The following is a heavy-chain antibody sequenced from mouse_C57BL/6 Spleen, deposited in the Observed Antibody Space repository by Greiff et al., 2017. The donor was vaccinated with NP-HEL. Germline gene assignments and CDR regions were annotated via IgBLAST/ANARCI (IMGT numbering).Heavy chain of an antibody. CDR2: FYPGSGSI. CDR3: ARHEGGATGTRGYYAMDY. Sequence: QVQLQQSGAELVKPGASAKLSCKASGYTFTEYTIHWVKQRSGQGLEWIGWFYPGSGSIKYNEKFKDKATLTADKSSSTVYMELSRLTSEDSAVYFCARHEGGATGTRGYYAMDYWGQGTSVTVSS. J-gene: IGHJ4*01. CDR1: GYTFTEYT. D-gene: IGHD4-1*02. V-gene: IGHV1-62-2*01.